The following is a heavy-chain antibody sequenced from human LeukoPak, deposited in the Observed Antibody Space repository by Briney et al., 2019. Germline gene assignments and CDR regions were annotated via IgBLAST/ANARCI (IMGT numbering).Heavy chain of an antibody. J-gene: IGHJ4*02. CDR3: ARGSVDTAMTFDY. CDR1: GYMFTKYW. Sequence: GESLKISCKGSGYMFTKYWIGWVRQMSGKGLEWMGIIYPGDSDTRDSPSFQGQVTMSVDKSISTAYLQWRSLKASDTAMYYCARGSVDTAMTFDYWGQGTLVTVSS. D-gene: IGHD5-18*01. V-gene: IGHV5-51*01. CDR2: IYPGDSDT.